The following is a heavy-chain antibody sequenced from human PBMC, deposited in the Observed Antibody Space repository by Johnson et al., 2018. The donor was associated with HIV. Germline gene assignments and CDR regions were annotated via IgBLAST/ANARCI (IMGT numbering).Heavy chain of an antibody. CDR1: GFTFRSYA. J-gene: IGHJ1*01. D-gene: IGHD3-10*02. CDR3: ARDGDNVRGLLGLRWAM. CDR2: ISYDENNK. V-gene: IGHV3-30*04. Sequence: QVHLVESGGGVVQPGKSLRLSCVASGFTFRSYAMHWVRQAPGKGLEWVTLISYDENNKLYTDSVKGRFTISRDNSKNTLYLQMNSLRAEDTAVYFCARDGDNVRGLLGLRWAMWG.